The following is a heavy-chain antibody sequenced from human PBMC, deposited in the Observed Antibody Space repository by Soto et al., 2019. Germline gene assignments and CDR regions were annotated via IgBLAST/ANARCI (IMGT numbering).Heavy chain of an antibody. CDR1: GYSFTSYW. J-gene: IGHJ4*02. CDR2: IYPGDSDT. CDR3: ARPSQTRDNSGWYFLGSGLTEYYFDY. Sequence: EVQLVQSGAEVKKPGESLKISCKGSGYSFTSYWIGWVRQMPGKGLEWMGIIYPGDSDTRYSPSFQGQVTISADKSISTAYLQWSSLKASDTAMYYCARPSQTRDNSGWYFLGSGLTEYYFDYWGQGTLVTVSS. D-gene: IGHD6-19*01. V-gene: IGHV5-51*03.